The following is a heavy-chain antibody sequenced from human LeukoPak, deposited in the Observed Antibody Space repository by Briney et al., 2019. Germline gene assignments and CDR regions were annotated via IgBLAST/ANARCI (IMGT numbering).Heavy chain of an antibody. J-gene: IGHJ4*02. Sequence: PGGSLRLSCAASGFSFSSYSMNWVRQAPGKGLEWVSSISSSTIYINYADSVKGRFTISRDNSKNTLYLQMNSLRAEDTAVYYCARGAVVAARFDYWGQGTLVTVSS. CDR3: ARGAVVAARFDY. D-gene: IGHD2-15*01. V-gene: IGHV3-21*04. CDR2: ISSSTIYI. CDR1: GFSFSSYS.